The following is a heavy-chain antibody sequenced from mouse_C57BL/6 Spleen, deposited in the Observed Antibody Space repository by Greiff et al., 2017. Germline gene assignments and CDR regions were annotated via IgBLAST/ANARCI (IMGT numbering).Heavy chain of an antibody. Sequence: EVQRVESGGGLVKPGGSLKLSCAASGFTFSDYAMHWVRQAPEKGLEWVAYISSGSSTIYYADTVKGRFTISRDNAKTTLFLQMTSLSAEDTAIYYCARIYDGYYWFAYWGQGTLVTVSA. V-gene: IGHV5-17*01. J-gene: IGHJ3*01. CDR2: ISSGSSTI. CDR3: ARIYDGYYWFAY. CDR1: GFTFSDYA. D-gene: IGHD2-3*01.